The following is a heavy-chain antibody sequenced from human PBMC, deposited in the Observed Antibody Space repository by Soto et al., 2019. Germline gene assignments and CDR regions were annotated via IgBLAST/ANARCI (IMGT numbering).Heavy chain of an antibody. CDR3: ARGKGMEENYYYYGMDV. J-gene: IGHJ6*02. CDR2: INGGNGHT. CDR1: GYTFSTYA. D-gene: IGHD1-1*01. Sequence: QVQVVQSGAEVKKPGASVKVSCKASGYTFSTYALHWVRQAPGQGLEWMGWINGGNGHTRYSQKFKDRVTISRDTPASTAYMELSGQRSEDTAVYYCARGKGMEENYYYYGMDVWGQGTTVTVSS. V-gene: IGHV1-3*01.